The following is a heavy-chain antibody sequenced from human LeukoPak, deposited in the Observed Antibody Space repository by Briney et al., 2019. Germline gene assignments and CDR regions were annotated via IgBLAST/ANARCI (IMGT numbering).Heavy chain of an antibody. CDR3: ARAGSGSYYVRYYFDY. CDR2: ISPYNGNT. V-gene: IGHV1-18*01. D-gene: IGHD1-26*01. J-gene: IGHJ4*02. Sequence: ASVKVSCKASGYTFTTYGITWVGQAPEQGLEWMGWISPYNGNTNYAQKLQGRVTMTTDTSTNTAYMELRSLRSDDTAVYYCARAGSGSYYVRYYFDYWGQGTLVTVSS. CDR1: GYTFTTYG.